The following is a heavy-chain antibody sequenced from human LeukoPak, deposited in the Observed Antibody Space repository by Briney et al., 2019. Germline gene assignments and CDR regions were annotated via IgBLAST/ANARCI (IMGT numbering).Heavy chain of an antibody. CDR2: IYASVTP. D-gene: IGHD1-14*01. CDR3: ASVPEPYYFDY. J-gene: IGHJ4*02. CDR1: GGSISNYY. V-gene: IGHV4-4*07. Sequence: SETLSLTCTVSGGSISNYYWSWIRQSAGKGLDWIGRIYASVTPNYNPSLKSRVTISVDTSKNQFSLKLTSVTAADTAVYYCASVPEPYYFDYWGQGTLVTVS.